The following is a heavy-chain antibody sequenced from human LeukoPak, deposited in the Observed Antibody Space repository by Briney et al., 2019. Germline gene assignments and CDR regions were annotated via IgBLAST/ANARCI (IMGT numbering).Heavy chain of an antibody. CDR3: VKKIRGPSHPLDF. Sequence: GASVKVPCKASGYTFTGYSIHWVRQAPGQGLEWMGWINPENGDTGYAHNFQGRVTMTSDTSITTAYMELSSLRSDDTAVYYCVKKIRGPSHPLDFWGQGTLVTVSS. J-gene: IGHJ4*02. CDR1: GYTFTGYS. CDR2: INPENGDT. D-gene: IGHD5-12*01. V-gene: IGHV1-2*02.